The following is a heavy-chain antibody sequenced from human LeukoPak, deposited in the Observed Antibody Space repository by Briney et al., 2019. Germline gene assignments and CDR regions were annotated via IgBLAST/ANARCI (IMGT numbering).Heavy chain of an antibody. Sequence: GGSLRLSCAASGFTFSSYAMSWVRQAPGKGLEWVSTISGSGDSTYYADSVKGRFTISRDNPRNTLYLQMNSLRAEDTAVYYCAKQSTFYGPFDYWGQGTLVTVSS. J-gene: IGHJ4*02. D-gene: IGHD2/OR15-2a*01. CDR3: AKQSTFYGPFDY. CDR2: ISGSGDST. CDR1: GFTFSSYA. V-gene: IGHV3-23*01.